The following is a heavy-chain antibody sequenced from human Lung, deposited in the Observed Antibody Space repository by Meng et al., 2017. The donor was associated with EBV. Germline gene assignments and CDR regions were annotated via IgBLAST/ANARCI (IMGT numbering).Heavy chain of an antibody. J-gene: IGHJ2*01. CDR1: GGSFNNNY. D-gene: IGHD3-22*01. CDR3: ARLVITMILGTPIWSFDL. V-gene: IGHV4-4*07. CDR2: IQTSGNT. Sequence: QVQRQESGPGLVMPSDTLSLTCTVSGGSFNNNYWSWIRQPAGKGLDWIGHIQTSGNTNYNPSLKSRITISMDTSKNHFSLNLSSVTAADTAVYYCARLVITMILGTPIWSFDLWGRGTLVTVSS.